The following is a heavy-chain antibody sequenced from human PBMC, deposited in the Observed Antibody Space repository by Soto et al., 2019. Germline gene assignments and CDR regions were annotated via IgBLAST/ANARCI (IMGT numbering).Heavy chain of an antibody. V-gene: IGHV4-31*03. J-gene: IGHJ4*02. D-gene: IGHD5-18*01. CDR1: GGSISSGGYY. CDR2: IYYSGST. Sequence: QVQLQESGPGLVKPSQTLSLTCTVSGGSISSGGYYWSWIRKHPGKGLEWIGYIYYSGSTYYNPSLKGRVTITVETSKNQFSLKLSSVTAADTGVYYCARSGYSYGPNPLLYWGQGTLVTVSS. CDR3: ARSGYSYGPNPLLY.